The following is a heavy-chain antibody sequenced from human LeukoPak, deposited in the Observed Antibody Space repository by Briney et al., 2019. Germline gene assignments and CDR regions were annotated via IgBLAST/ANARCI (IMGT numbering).Heavy chain of an antibody. J-gene: IGHJ4*02. Sequence: PGGSLRLSCAASGFTFSSYWMHWVRQAPGKGLVWVSRINSDGSSTSYADSVKGRFTISRDNAKNTLYLQMNSLRAEDTAVYYCARTIGLLRLYYFDYWGQGTLVTVSS. D-gene: IGHD2/OR15-2a*01. CDR2: INSDGSST. V-gene: IGHV3-74*01. CDR3: ARTIGLLRLYYFDY. CDR1: GFTFSSYW.